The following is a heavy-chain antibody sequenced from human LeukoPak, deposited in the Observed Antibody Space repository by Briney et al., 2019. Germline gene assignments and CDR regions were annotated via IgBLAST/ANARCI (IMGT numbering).Heavy chain of an antibody. CDR1: GFTFSVFG. D-gene: IGHD3-9*01. Sequence: GGSLRLSCAASGFTFSVFGMSWVRQAPGKGLEWVSSISGSGSTTYYADSVRGRFTVSRDNSKNTLYLQMNSLRAEDTAVYYCLRSNILTGSELDYWGQGTLVTVSS. CDR3: LRSNILTGSELDY. J-gene: IGHJ4*02. CDR2: ISGSGSTT. V-gene: IGHV3-23*01.